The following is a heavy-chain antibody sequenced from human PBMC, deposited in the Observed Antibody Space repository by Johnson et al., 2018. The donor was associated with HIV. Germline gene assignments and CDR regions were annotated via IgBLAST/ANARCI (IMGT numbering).Heavy chain of an antibody. J-gene: IGHJ3*01. V-gene: IGHV3-66*02. CDR3: ARGGRDMVTRGSFDV. Sequence: VQLVESGGGLAQPGGSLRLSCAASGITVSSNYMSWVRQAPGKGLEWVSVIFTVGDVYYAYSVKGRFTISTDNSKNILYLQMNSLRPEDTAVYYCARGGRDMVTRGSFDVWGQGTVVTVSS. D-gene: IGHD5-18*01. CDR1: GITVSSNY. CDR2: IFTVGDV.